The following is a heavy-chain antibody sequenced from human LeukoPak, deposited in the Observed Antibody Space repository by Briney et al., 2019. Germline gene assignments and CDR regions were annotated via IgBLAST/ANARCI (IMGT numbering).Heavy chain of an antibody. V-gene: IGHV3-23*01. CDR3: AKDRTTTTNYFDY. CDR2: ISGSGDNT. D-gene: IGHD1-26*01. Sequence: SGGSLRLSCAASGFTFSTYAMSWVRQAPGKGLEWVSAISGSGDNTFYADSVKGRFTISRDNSRNTLYLHMNSLRADDTAIYYCAKDRTTTTNYFDYWGQGTLVTVSS. CDR1: GFTFSTYA. J-gene: IGHJ4*02.